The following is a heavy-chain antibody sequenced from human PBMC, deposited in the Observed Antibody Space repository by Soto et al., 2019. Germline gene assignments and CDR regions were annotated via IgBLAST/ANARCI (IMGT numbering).Heavy chain of an antibody. CDR1: GYTFTSYD. Sequence: ASMKVSCKASGYTFTSYDINWVRQATGQGLEWMGWMNPNSGNTGYAQKFQGRVTMTRNTSISTAYMELSSLRSEDTAVYYCARGEYSSSYYYYYYGMDVWGQGTTVTVSS. V-gene: IGHV1-8*01. D-gene: IGHD6-6*01. J-gene: IGHJ6*02. CDR2: MNPNSGNT. CDR3: ARGEYSSSYYYYYYGMDV.